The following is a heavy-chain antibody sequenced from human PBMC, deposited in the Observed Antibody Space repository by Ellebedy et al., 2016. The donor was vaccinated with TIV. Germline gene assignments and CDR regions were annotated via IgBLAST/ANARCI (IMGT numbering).Heavy chain of an antibody. J-gene: IGHJ3*02. CDR1: GGSISSYY. D-gene: IGHD6-13*01. Sequence: SETLSLTXTVSGGSISSYYWSWIRQPPGKGLEWIGYIYYSGSTNYNPSLKSRVTISVDTSKNQFSLKLSSVTAADTAVYYCARGAHSGQQLELTHAFDIWGQGTMVTVSS. CDR2: IYYSGST. V-gene: IGHV4-59*08. CDR3: ARGAHSGQQLELTHAFDI.